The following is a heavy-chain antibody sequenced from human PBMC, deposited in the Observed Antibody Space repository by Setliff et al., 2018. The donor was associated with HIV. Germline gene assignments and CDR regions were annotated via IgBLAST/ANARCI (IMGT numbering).Heavy chain of an antibody. Sequence: GASVKVSCKASGYTFTSYDINWVRQAPGQGLEWMGWISAYNGDTNYAQKLQGRVTMTTDTSTSTAYMELRSLRSDDTAVYYCARRGMGQFLEWFPPPRYYGMDVWGQGTTVTVSS. CDR1: GYTFTSYD. D-gene: IGHD3-3*01. CDR2: ISAYNGDT. CDR3: ARRGMGQFLEWFPPPRYYGMDV. V-gene: IGHV1-18*01. J-gene: IGHJ6*02.